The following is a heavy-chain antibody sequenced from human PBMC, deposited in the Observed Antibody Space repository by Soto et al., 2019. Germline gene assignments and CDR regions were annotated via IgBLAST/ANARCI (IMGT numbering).Heavy chain of an antibody. V-gene: IGHV3-23*01. J-gene: IGHJ4*02. Sequence: EVQLLESGGGLVQPGGSLRLSCAASGFTFSSYAMSWVRQAPGKGLEWVSAISGGGGSTYYADSVKGRFTISRDNSKNTLYLQMNSLRAEDTAVYYCAKDPWYYDSSGYWGHWGQGTLVTVSS. CDR1: GFTFSSYA. D-gene: IGHD3-22*01. CDR3: AKDPWYYDSSGYWGH. CDR2: ISGGGGST.